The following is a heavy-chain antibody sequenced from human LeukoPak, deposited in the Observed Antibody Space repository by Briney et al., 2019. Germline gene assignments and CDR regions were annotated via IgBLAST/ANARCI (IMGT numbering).Heavy chain of an antibody. D-gene: IGHD3-10*01. J-gene: IGHJ4*02. V-gene: IGHV3-11*01. CDR2: ISSIGGTT. Sequence: GGSLRLSCAASGFTFSDYYMNWIRQAPGKGLEWISYISSIGGTTYDVDSVQGRFTISRDNAQNSLYLQMNNLRADDTAVYYCARSFGSGSNYNRKPPDYWGQGTLVTVSS. CDR1: GFTFSDYY. CDR3: ARSFGSGSNYNRKPPDY.